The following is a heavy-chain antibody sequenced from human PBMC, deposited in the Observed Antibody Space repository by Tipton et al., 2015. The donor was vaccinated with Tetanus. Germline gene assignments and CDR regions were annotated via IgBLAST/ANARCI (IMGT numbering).Heavy chain of an antibody. CDR1: GVSVTTYH. V-gene: IGHV4-59*02. CDR2: IYYSGTT. J-gene: IGHJ6*02. CDR3: ARTPDYYYGMDV. Sequence: TLSLTCTVSGVSVTTYHWSWIRQPPGKGLEWIGEIYYSGTTNYNPSLKSRVTISTDKSKNQVSLRLNSVTAADTAVYFCARTPDYYYGMDVWGQGTKVTVSS.